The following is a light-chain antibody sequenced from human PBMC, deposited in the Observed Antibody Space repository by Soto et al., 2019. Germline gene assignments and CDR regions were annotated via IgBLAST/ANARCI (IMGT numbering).Light chain of an antibody. Sequence: ENVLTQSPGTLSVSPGERATLSCRASQSISSNHLAWYQQKPGQAPRLLIYGASNRATGIPDRFSGGGSGTDFTLTISRLEPEDSAIYYCQQFVGWTFGQGTKVEIK. CDR1: QSISSNH. CDR3: QQFVGWT. CDR2: GAS. J-gene: IGKJ1*01. V-gene: IGKV3-20*01.